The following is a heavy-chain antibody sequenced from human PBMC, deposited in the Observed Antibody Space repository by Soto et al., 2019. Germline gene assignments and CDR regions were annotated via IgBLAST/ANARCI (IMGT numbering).Heavy chain of an antibody. CDR3: ATGVMLDDAFDI. V-gene: IGHV3-21*01. Sequence: GGSLRLSCAASGFTFSSYSMNWVRQAPGKGLEWDSSISSSSSYIYYADSVKGRFTISRDNAKNSLYLQMNSLRAEDTAVYYCATGVMLDDAFDIWGQGTMVTVS. CDR1: GFTFSSYS. D-gene: IGHD2-21*01. CDR2: ISSSSSYI. J-gene: IGHJ3*02.